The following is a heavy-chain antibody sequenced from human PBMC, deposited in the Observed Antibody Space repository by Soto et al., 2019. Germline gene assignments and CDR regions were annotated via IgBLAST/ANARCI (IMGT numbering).Heavy chain of an antibody. CDR1: GVSISSGGYS. CDR2: IYHSGST. J-gene: IGHJ5*02. CDR3: ARVPTP. Sequence: PSVTLSLTCAVSGVSISSGGYSWSWIRQPPGKGLEWIGYIYHSGSTYYNPSLKSRVTISVDRSKNQFSLKLSSVTVEDTAVYYCARVPTPWGQGTLVTVSS. V-gene: IGHV4-30-2*01.